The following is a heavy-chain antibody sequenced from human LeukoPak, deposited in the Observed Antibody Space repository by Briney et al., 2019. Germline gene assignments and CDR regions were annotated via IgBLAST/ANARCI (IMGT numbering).Heavy chain of an antibody. CDR3: ARDMAGYSSGWLGSYYYYGMDV. D-gene: IGHD6-19*01. J-gene: IGHJ6*02. V-gene: IGHV3-21*01. CDR1: GSTFSSYS. Sequence: GGSLRLSCAASGSTFSSYSMNWVRQAPGKGLEWVSSISSSSSYIYYADSVKGRFTISRDNAKNSLYLQMNSLRAEDTAVYYCARDMAGYSSGWLGSYYYYGMDVWGQGTTVTVSS. CDR2: ISSSSSYI.